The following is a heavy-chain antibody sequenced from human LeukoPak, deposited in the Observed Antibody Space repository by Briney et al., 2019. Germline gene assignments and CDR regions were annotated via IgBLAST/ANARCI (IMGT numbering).Heavy chain of an antibody. CDR3: AGGYYYGSGSYYPSYYYYGMDV. V-gene: IGHV4-31*03. Sequence: SETLSLTCTVSGGSISSGGSYWSWIRQHPGKGLEWIGYIYYSGSTYYNPSLKSRVTISVDTSKNQFSLKLSSVTAADTAVYYCAGGYYYGSGSYYPSYYYYGMDVWGQGTTVTVSS. CDR1: GGSISSGGSY. CDR2: IYYSGST. D-gene: IGHD3-10*01. J-gene: IGHJ6*02.